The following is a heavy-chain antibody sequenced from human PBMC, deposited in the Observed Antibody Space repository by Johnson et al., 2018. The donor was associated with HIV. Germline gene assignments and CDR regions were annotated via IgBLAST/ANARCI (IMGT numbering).Heavy chain of an antibody. Sequence: QVQLVESGGGVVQPGRSLRLSCAASGFTFSSYAMDWVRQAPGKGLEWVAVISYDGSNKYYAESVKGRFTISRDNSKNTLYLQMNSLRAGDTAVYYCARGRASWELYDAFEIWGQGTMVTVSS. CDR2: ISYDGSNK. CDR3: ARGRASWELYDAFEI. V-gene: IGHV3-30*04. J-gene: IGHJ3*02. D-gene: IGHD1-26*01. CDR1: GFTFSSYA.